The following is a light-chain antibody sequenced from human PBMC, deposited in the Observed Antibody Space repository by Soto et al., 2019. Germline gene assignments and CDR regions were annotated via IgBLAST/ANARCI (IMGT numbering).Light chain of an antibody. CDR1: QSISSW. CDR2: KAS. V-gene: IGKV1-5*03. CDR3: QQYDNYPYT. Sequence: DIQMTQSPSTLSASVGDRVTITCRASQSISSWLAWYQQKPGKAPKILIYKASSLESGVPSRFSGSGSGTEFTLTISRLQPDDFATYYWQQYDNYPYTFGQGSKLEIK. J-gene: IGKJ2*01.